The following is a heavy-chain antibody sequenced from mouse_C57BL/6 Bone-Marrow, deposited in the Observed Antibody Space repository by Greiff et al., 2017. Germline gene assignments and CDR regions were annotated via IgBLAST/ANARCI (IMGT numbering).Heavy chain of an antibody. CDR1: GYTFTDYY. CDR2: INPYNGGT. Sequence: VQLQQSGPVLVKPGASVKMSCKASGYTFTDYYMNWVKQSPGTRLEWIGVINPYNGGTSYNQKFKGKATLTVDKSSSTAYMELNSLTSEDSAVYYCARGGDYWGQGTSGTVSS. CDR3: ARGGDY. J-gene: IGHJ4*01. V-gene: IGHV1-19*01.